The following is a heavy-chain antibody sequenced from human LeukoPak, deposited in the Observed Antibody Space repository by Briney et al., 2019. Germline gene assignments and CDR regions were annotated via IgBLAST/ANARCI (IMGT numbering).Heavy chain of an antibody. CDR2: IIPIFGTA. J-gene: IGHJ5*02. CDR3: ARVGYCSGGSCYHNWFDP. V-gene: IGHV1-69*13. D-gene: IGHD2-15*01. CDR1: GGTFSSYA. Sequence: ASVKVPCKASGGTFSSYAISWVRQAPEQGLEWMGGIIPIFGTANYAQKFQGRVTITADESTSTAYMELSSLRSEDTAVYYCARVGYCSGGSCYHNWFDPWGQGTLVTVSS.